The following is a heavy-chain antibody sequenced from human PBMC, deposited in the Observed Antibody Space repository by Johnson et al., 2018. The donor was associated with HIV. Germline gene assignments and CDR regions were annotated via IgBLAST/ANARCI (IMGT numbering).Heavy chain of an antibody. V-gene: IGHV3-30*04. Sequence: QVRLVESGGGVVQPGRSLRLSCAASGFTFSSYAMHWVRQAPGKGLEWVAVISYDGSNKYYADSVKGRFTISTDNSKNTLSLHMNSLRAEDTAVFYCARTPRPYYYDSSDGAFDIWGQGTMVTVSS. CDR2: ISYDGSNK. J-gene: IGHJ3*02. D-gene: IGHD3-22*01. CDR1: GFTFSSYA. CDR3: ARTPRPYYYDSSDGAFDI.